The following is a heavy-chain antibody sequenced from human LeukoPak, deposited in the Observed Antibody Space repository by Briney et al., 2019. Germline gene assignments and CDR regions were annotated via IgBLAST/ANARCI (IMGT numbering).Heavy chain of an antibody. J-gene: IGHJ4*02. Sequence: SETLSLTCAVYGGSFSGYYWSWIRQPPGKGLEWIGSIYYSGSTYYNPSLKSRVTISVDTSKNQFSLKLSSVTAADTAVYYCASRTRSVDYWGQGTLVTVSS. V-gene: IGHV4-34*01. CDR2: IYYSGST. CDR3: ASRTRSVDY. D-gene: IGHD3-10*01. CDR1: GGSFSGYY.